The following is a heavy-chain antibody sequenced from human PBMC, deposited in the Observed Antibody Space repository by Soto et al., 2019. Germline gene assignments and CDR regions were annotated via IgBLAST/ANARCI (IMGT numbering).Heavy chain of an antibody. J-gene: IGHJ4*02. Sequence: ASVKVSCKASGYTFTSYDINWVRQATGQGLEWMGWMNPNSGNTGYAQKFQGRVTMTRNTSISTAYMELSSLRSEDTAVYYCAVRLDDYDILTGYYPIDYRGQGSLVTVSS. CDR2: MNPNSGNT. V-gene: IGHV1-8*01. CDR1: GYTFTSYD. D-gene: IGHD3-9*01. CDR3: AVRLDDYDILTGYYPIDY.